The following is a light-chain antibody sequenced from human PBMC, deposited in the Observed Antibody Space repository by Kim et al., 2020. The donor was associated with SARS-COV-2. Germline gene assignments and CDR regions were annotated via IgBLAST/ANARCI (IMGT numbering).Light chain of an antibody. Sequence: DIVMTQSPDSLAVSLGERATINCKSSQSVFYSSNNKNYLAWYQQKPGQPPKLLIYWASTRESGVPDRFSGSGSGTDFTLTISSLKAEDVAVYYCQQYYSSPGFTFGPGTKVDIK. CDR2: WAS. J-gene: IGKJ3*01. CDR1: QSVFYSSNNKNY. V-gene: IGKV4-1*01. CDR3: QQYYSSPGFT.